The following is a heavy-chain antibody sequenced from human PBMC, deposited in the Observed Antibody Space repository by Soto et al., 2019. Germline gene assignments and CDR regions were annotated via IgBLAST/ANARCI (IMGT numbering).Heavy chain of an antibody. CDR1: GFSFSDYY. CDR2: IGSHGSTK. V-gene: IGHV3-11*01. J-gene: IGHJ4*02. CDR3: ASQWFEHSYG. Sequence: LRLSCAVSGFSFSDYYMTWIRQAPGKGLEWISYIGSHGSTKNYADSVKGRFTISRDNAKNSLFLEMNSLRAEDTAVYYCASQWFEHSYGWGLGTLVTVSS. D-gene: IGHD3-10*01.